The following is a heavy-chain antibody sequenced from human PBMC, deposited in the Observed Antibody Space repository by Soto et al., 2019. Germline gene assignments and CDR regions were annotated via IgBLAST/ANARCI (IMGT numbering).Heavy chain of an antibody. CDR2: IDPSDSST. V-gene: IGHV5-10-1*01. Sequence: PGESLKISCKGSGYSFTSYWIGWVRQMPGKGLEWMGRIDPSDSSTKYSPSFQGHVTISADKAISTAYLQWSSLKASDTAMYYCARPSQKGYCSSTSCYSDGMDVWGQGTTVTVSS. J-gene: IGHJ6*02. D-gene: IGHD2-2*01. CDR1: GYSFTSYW. CDR3: ARPSQKGYCSSTSCYSDGMDV.